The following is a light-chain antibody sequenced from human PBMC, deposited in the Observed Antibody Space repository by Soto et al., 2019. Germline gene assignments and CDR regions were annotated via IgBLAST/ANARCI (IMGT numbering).Light chain of an antibody. CDR2: LGS. Sequence: DIVMTQSPLSLPVTPGEPASISCRSSQSLLHSNGYNYLDWYLQKPGQSPQLLIYLGSNRASGVPDRFSGSGSGTDFTLKISSVEAEDVGVYYYMQALQTPWTFGQGTKVEIK. V-gene: IGKV2-28*01. CDR1: QSLLHSNGYNY. CDR3: MQALQTPWT. J-gene: IGKJ1*01.